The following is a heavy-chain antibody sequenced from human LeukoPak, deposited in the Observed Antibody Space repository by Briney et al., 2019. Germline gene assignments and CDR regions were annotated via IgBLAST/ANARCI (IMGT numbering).Heavy chain of an antibody. V-gene: IGHV3-23*01. D-gene: IGHD6-13*01. CDR1: GFTFSSYA. Sequence: GGSLRLSCAASGFTFSSYAMSWVRQAPGKGLEWVSAISGSGGSTYYADSVKGRFTISRDNSKNTLYQQMNSLRAEDTAVYYCAKDRLSSWYGLADYWGQGTLVTVSS. CDR2: ISGSGGST. J-gene: IGHJ4*02. CDR3: AKDRLSSWYGLADY.